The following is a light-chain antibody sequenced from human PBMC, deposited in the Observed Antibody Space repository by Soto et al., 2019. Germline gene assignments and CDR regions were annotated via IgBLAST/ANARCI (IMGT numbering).Light chain of an antibody. CDR3: QQYGRAPPFT. CDR1: QSVSSSY. Sequence: ELVLKQSPGTLSLSPGERATPSCRASQSVSSSYLAWYQQKPGQAPRLLIYGASNSATGIPYRFSGSGSGTDFTLTISRLEPEDFAVYFCQQYGRAPPFTFGQGTKVEIK. V-gene: IGKV3-20*01. J-gene: IGKJ2*01. CDR2: GAS.